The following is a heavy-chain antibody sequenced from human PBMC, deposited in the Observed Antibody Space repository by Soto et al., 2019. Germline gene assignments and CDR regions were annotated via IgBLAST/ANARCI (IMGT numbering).Heavy chain of an antibody. Sequence: LRLSCAASGFTFSSYGMHWVRQAPGKGLEWVAIIWYDGSNKFYADSVKGRFTISRDNSKNTLYLQMDSLRAEDTAVYYCARKFKKGTDEYFDYWGQGTLVTVSS. V-gene: IGHV3-33*01. D-gene: IGHD2-21*02. CDR2: IWYDGSNK. CDR3: ARKFKKGTDEYFDY. J-gene: IGHJ4*02. CDR1: GFTFSSYG.